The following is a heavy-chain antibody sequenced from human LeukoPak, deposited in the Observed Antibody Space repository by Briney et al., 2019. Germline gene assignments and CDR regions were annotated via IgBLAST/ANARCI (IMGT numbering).Heavy chain of an antibody. D-gene: IGHD1-26*01. V-gene: IGHV3-9*01. CDR3: AKDLASGGYGFEAFDI. CDR1: GFTFGDYA. Sequence: PGGSLRLSCAASGFTFGDYAMHWVRQAPGKGLEWVSGISWNSGSIGYADSVKGRFTISRDNAKNSLYLQMNSLRAEDTAVYYCAKDLASGGYGFEAFDIWGQGTMVTVSS. CDR2: ISWNSGSI. J-gene: IGHJ3*02.